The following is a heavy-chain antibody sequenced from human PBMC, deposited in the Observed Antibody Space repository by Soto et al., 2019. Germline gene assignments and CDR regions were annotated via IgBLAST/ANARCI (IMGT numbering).Heavy chain of an antibody. CDR2: ISGSGST. D-gene: IGHD3-16*01. CDR1: GFTVSSYA. V-gene: IGHV3-23*01. J-gene: IGHJ6*03. CDR3: ATALRFTFTTGYYMDV. Sequence: EVQLLESGGGLVQPGGSLRLSCAASGFTVSSYAMSLVRQAPGKGLEWVSVISGSGSTYSADSVKGRFTISRDSSKNTVYLQMNSLRAEDTAVYYCATALRFTFTTGYYMDVWGRGTTVTVSS.